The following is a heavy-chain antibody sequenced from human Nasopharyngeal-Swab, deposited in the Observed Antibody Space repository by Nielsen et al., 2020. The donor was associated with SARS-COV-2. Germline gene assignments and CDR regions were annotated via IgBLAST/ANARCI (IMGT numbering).Heavy chain of an antibody. CDR1: GGSISSSSYY. J-gene: IGHJ6*02. CDR3: ASLGYCSGGSCYFYYYYYGMDV. CDR2: IYYSGST. D-gene: IGHD2-15*01. Sequence: SETLSLTCTVSGGSISSSSYYWGWIRQPPGKGLEWIGSIYYSGSTYYNPSLKSRVTISVDTSKNQFSLKLSSVTAADTAVYCCASLGYCSGGSCYFYYYYYGMDVWGQGTTVTVSS. V-gene: IGHV4-39*07.